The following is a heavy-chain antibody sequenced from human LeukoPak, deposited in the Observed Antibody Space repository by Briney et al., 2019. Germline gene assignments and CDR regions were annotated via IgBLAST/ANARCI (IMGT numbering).Heavy chain of an antibody. V-gene: IGHV4-59*01. J-gene: IGHJ3*02. Sequence: PSETLSLTCTVSGGSIRSYYWSWMRQPPGKGLEWIGYIYYSGSTNYNPSLKSRVTISVDTSKNQFSLKLSSVTAADTAVYYCARSFDRRDGYNSDAFDIWGQGTMVTVSS. CDR3: ARSFDRRDGYNSDAFDI. CDR2: IYYSGST. D-gene: IGHD5-24*01. CDR1: GGSIRSYY.